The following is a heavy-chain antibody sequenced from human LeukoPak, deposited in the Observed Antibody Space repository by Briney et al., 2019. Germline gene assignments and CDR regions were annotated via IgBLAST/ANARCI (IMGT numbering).Heavy chain of an antibody. Sequence: PGGSLRLSCAASGFTFSTYWMHWVRHVPGKGLVWVSRIRGEGNSATYADFVKGRFTISRDNAKNTLYLQMNSVRVEDTDVYYCARSDYTDYWGQGTLVTVSS. CDR3: ARSDYTDY. V-gene: IGHV3-74*01. CDR2: IRGEGNSA. D-gene: IGHD3-3*01. CDR1: GFTFSTYW. J-gene: IGHJ4*02.